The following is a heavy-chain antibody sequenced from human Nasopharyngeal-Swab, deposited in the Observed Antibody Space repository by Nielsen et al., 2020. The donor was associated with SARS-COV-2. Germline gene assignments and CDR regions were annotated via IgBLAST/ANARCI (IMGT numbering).Heavy chain of an antibody. Sequence: GGSLRLSCAASGFTFSSYGMHWVRQAPGKGLEWVAVISYDGSNKYYADSVKGRFTISRDNSKNTLYLQMNSLRAEDTAVYYCAKDWDITFGGVPASWSQGTLVTVSS. V-gene: IGHV3-30*18. J-gene: IGHJ5*02. D-gene: IGHD3-16*01. CDR2: ISYDGSNK. CDR1: GFTFSSYG. CDR3: AKDWDITFGGVPAS.